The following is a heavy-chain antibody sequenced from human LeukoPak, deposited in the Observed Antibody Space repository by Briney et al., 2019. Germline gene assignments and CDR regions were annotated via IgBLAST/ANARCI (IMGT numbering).Heavy chain of an antibody. D-gene: IGHD2-2*01. V-gene: IGHV4-59*08. J-gene: IGHJ2*01. Sequence: SETLSLTCTVSGGSIIGGYWSWIRQPPGRGLEFIAYVHHSGTTNYNPSLKSRGTISIDTSNDQVSLRLSSVTAADTAVYYCARLARMVVPAVTYHYLDLWGRGTLVRVSS. CDR1: GGSIIGGY. CDR2: VHHSGTT. CDR3: ARLARMVVPAVTYHYLDL.